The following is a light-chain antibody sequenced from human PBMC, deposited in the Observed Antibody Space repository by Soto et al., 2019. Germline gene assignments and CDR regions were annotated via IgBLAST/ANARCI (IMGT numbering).Light chain of an antibody. Sequence: EIVMTQSPGTLSVSPGERATLSCRASESISSDLAWYQQKPGQAPRLLIYGASTRATDVPARISGSGSGTVFTLTISSLQSEDFAVYYCQQYHKWPPPYTFGQGTKLEIK. V-gene: IGKV3-15*01. J-gene: IGKJ2*01. CDR2: GAS. CDR3: QQYHKWPPPYT. CDR1: ESISSD.